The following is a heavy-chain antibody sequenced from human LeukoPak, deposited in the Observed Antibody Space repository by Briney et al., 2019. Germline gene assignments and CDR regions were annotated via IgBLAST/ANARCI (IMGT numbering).Heavy chain of an antibody. Sequence: PGGSVKVSCKASGYTFTGYYMHWVRQAPGQGLEWMGRINPKSGGTNYAQEFQGRVTMTRDTSINTAYMELSRVRSDDTAVYYCAISTSPYVIEVWTNGPLDYWGQGTLVTVSS. CDR3: AISTSPYVIEVWTNGPLDY. CDR1: GYTFTGYY. CDR2: INPKSGGT. V-gene: IGHV1-2*06. J-gene: IGHJ4*02. D-gene: IGHD2/OR15-2a*01.